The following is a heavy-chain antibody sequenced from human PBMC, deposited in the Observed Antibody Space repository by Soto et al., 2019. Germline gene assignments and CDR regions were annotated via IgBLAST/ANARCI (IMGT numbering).Heavy chain of an antibody. CDR2: IYYSGST. V-gene: IGHV4-59*01. CDR1: GGSISSYY. Sequence: PSETLSLTCTVSGGSISSYYWSWIRQPPGKGLEWIGYIYYSGSTNYNPSLKSRVTISVDTSKNQFSLKLSSVTAADTAVYYCARAGNTGYSNYYGMDVWGQGTTVTVSS. J-gene: IGHJ6*02. CDR3: ARAGNTGYSNYYGMDV. D-gene: IGHD6-13*01.